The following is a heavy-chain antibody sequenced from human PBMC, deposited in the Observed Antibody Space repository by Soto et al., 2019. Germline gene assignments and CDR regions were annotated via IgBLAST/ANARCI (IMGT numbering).Heavy chain of an antibody. CDR2: IIPILGIA. Sequence: QVQLVQSGAEVKKPGSSVKVSCKASGGTFSSYTISWVRQAPGQGLEWMGRIIPILGIANYAQKFQGRVTLNANKPTITAYMDLSSLRSDDTAVYYCASGGMITFWVFPPGGIFDYWGQGTLVTVSS. D-gene: IGHD3-16*01. V-gene: IGHV1-69*02. J-gene: IGHJ4*02. CDR1: GGTFSSYT. CDR3: ASGGMITFWVFPPGGIFDY.